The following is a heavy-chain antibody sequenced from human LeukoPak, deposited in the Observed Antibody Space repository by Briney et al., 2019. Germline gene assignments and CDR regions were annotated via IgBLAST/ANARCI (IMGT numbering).Heavy chain of an antibody. Sequence: SVKVSCKASGGTFSSYAISWVRQAPGQGLEWMGRIIPILGIANYAQKFQGRVTITADKSTSTAYMELSSLRSEDTAVYYCASLGGPFEWFGELSNWFDPWGQGTLVTVSS. CDR3: ASLGGPFEWFGELSNWFDP. D-gene: IGHD3-10*01. V-gene: IGHV1-69*04. CDR2: IIPILGIA. CDR1: GGTFSSYA. J-gene: IGHJ5*02.